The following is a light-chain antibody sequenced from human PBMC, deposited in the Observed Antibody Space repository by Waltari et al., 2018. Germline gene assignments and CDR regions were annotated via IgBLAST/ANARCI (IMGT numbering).Light chain of an antibody. CDR3: CSFTSRSTWV. Sequence: QSALTQPASVSGSPGQSITISCTGTSIDGGGYNYVSWYQQHPGKVPKLLIFDVSNRPSGVSNRFSGSKSGNTASLTISGLQAEDESDYYCCSFTSRSTWVFGGGTKLTVL. J-gene: IGLJ3*02. CDR2: DVS. V-gene: IGLV2-14*01. CDR1: SIDGGGYNY.